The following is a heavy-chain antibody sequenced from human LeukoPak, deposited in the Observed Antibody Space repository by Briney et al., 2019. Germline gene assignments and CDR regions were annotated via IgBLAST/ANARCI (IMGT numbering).Heavy chain of an antibody. CDR2: IYHSGNT. J-gene: IGHJ4*02. Sequence: PSETLSLTCAVSGYSISSGYYWDWIRQPPGKGLEWIGSIYHSGNTYYNTSLKSRVTISVDTSKNQFSLKLTSVTAADTAVYYCAGFPRNNYELSQDYWGPGTLVTVSS. CDR3: AGFPRNNYELSQDY. V-gene: IGHV4-38-2*01. CDR1: GYSISSGYY. D-gene: IGHD4-11*01.